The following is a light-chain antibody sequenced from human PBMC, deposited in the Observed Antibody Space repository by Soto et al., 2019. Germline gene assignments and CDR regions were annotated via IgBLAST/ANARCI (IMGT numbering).Light chain of an antibody. CDR1: QGISSY. Sequence: AIRMTQSRFSLSASTGARVTITCRASQGISSYLAWYQQKPGIAPKLLIHAASTLQSGVPSRFSGSGSGTDFTLTISCLQSEDFATYYCQQYYSYPRFGRGTKVDI. J-gene: IGKJ1*01. V-gene: IGKV1-8*01. CDR3: QQYYSYPR. CDR2: AAS.